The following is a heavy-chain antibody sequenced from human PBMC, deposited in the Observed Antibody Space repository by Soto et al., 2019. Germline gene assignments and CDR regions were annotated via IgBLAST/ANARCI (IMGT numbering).Heavy chain of an antibody. CDR3: ARGNFDY. V-gene: IGHV4-4*02. Sequence: ETLSLTCAVSGGSISSTNWWCWVRQSPEKGLEWIGEIHNSGSTNYNPSLKSRVTISIDRSNNQFSLMLSSVTAADTAVYYCARGNFDYWGQGTLVTVSS. CDR2: IHNSGST. CDR1: GGSISSTNW. J-gene: IGHJ4*02.